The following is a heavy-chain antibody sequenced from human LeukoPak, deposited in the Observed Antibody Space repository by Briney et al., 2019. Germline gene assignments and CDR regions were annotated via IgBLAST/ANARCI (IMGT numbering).Heavy chain of an antibody. CDR2: ISSSNSTI. D-gene: IGHD6-19*01. Sequence: GGSLRLSCAASGFTFSSYNMNWVRQAPGKGLEWVSYISSSNSTIYYANSLKGRFTISRDNSKNSLYMQMNSLRAEDTAVYYCASRGASSGGLDYWGQGTLVTVSS. CDR3: ASRGASSGGLDY. J-gene: IGHJ4*02. CDR1: GFTFSSYN. V-gene: IGHV3-48*01.